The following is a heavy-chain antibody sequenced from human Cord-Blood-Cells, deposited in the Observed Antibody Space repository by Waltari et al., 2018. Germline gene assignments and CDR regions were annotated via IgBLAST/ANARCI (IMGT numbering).Heavy chain of an antibody. Sequence: QVQLQQWGAGLLKPSETLSLTCAVYGGSFSGYYWTWTRQPPGKGLEWIGEINHSGSTNYNPSLKSRVTISVDTSKNQFSLKLSSVTAADTAVYYCARGLIDFWSGYYDYWGQGTLVTVSS. V-gene: IGHV4-34*01. J-gene: IGHJ4*02. CDR3: ARGLIDFWSGYYDY. CDR1: GGSFSGYY. D-gene: IGHD3-3*01. CDR2: INHSGST.